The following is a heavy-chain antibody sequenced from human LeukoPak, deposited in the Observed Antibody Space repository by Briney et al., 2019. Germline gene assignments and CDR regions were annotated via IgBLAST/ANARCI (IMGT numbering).Heavy chain of an antibody. D-gene: IGHD1-26*01. CDR1: GFTFSSYW. J-gene: IGHJ4*02. V-gene: IGHV3-74*01. CDR2: INSDGSST. CDR3: ARKVRGSYRTYYFDY. Sequence: GGSLRLSCAASGFTFSSYWMHWVRQAPGKGLVWVSRINSDGSSTSYADSVKGRFTISRDNAKSTLYLQMNSLRAEDTAVYYCARKVRGSYRTYYFDYWGQGTLVTVSS.